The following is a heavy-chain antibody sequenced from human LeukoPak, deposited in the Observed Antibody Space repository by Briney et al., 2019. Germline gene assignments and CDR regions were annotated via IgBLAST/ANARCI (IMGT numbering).Heavy chain of an antibody. CDR1: GYSISSGYY. CDR3: AREYCSGGSCYGVADY. V-gene: IGHV4-38-2*02. CDR2: IYHSGST. Sequence: NPSETLSLTCTVSGYSISSGYYWGWIRQPPGKGLEWIGSIYHSGSTYYNPSLKSRVTISVDKSKNQFSLKLSSVTAADTAVYYCAREYCSGGSCYGVADYWGQGTLVTVSS. J-gene: IGHJ4*02. D-gene: IGHD2-15*01.